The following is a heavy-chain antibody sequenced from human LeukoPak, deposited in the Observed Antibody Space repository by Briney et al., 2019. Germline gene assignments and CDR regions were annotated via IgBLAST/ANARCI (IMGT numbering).Heavy chain of an antibody. J-gene: IGHJ6*03. CDR1: GYTLTSYG. CDR2: ISAYNGNT. Sequence: GASVKVSCKASGYTLTSYGISWVRQAPGQGLEWMGWISAYNGNTNYAQKLQGRVTMTTDTSTSTAYMELRSLRSDDTAVYYCARDNPWIQLEDYMDVWGKGTTVTISS. D-gene: IGHD5-18*01. CDR3: ARDNPWIQLEDYMDV. V-gene: IGHV1-18*01.